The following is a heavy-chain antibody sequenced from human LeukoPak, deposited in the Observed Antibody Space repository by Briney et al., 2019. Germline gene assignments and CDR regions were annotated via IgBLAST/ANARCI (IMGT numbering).Heavy chain of an antibody. CDR2: ISYDGSNK. V-gene: IGHV3-30*18. CDR3: AKDLDTEWPLQPNFDY. CDR1: GFTFSSYG. D-gene: IGHD3-3*01. Sequence: PGGSLRPSCAASGFTFSSYGMHWVRQAPGKGLEWVAVISYDGSNKYYADSVKGRFTISRDNSKNTLYLQMNSLRAEDTAVYYCAKDLDTEWPLQPNFDYWGQGTLVTVSS. J-gene: IGHJ4*02.